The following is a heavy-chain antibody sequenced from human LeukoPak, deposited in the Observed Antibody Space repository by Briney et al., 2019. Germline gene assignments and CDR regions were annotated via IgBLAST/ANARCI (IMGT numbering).Heavy chain of an antibody. CDR2: INTYNDNT. CDR1: GYTFSSYG. Sequence: ASVKVSCKASGYTFSSYGISWVRQAPGQGLEWMGWINTYNDNTNYAQKLQGRVTMPTDTSTTTAYMELRSLRSDDTAVYYCARDRNIHCSSSTCYPVWDYWGQGTLVTVSS. CDR3: ARDRNIHCSSSTCYPVWDY. V-gene: IGHV1-18*01. D-gene: IGHD2-2*01. J-gene: IGHJ4*02.